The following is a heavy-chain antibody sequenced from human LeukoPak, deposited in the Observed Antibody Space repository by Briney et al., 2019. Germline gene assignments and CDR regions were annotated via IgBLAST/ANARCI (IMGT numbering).Heavy chain of an antibody. V-gene: IGHV4-34*01. J-gene: IGHJ3*02. CDR2: INHSGST. Sequence: SETLSLTCAVYGGSFSGYYWSWIRQPPGKGLEWIGEINHSGSTNYNPSPKSRVTISVDTSKNQFSLKLSSVTAADTAVYYCAIDYYDSSGYYPSDAFDIWGQGTMVTVSS. CDR3: AIDYYDSSGYYPSDAFDI. D-gene: IGHD3-22*01. CDR1: GGSFSGYY.